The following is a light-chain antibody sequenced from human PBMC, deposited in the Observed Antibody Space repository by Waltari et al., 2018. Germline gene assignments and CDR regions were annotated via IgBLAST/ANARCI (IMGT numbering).Light chain of an antibody. CDR2: AAS. V-gene: IGKV1-39*01. Sequence: DIQMTQSPSSLSASVGDRVPITCRASQSISSYLNWYQQKPGKAPKLLIYAASSLQSGVPSRFSGSGSGTDFTLTISSLQPEDFATYYCQQSYSTPPKYTFGQGTKLEIK. CDR1: QSISSY. CDR3: QQSYSTPPKYT. J-gene: IGKJ2*01.